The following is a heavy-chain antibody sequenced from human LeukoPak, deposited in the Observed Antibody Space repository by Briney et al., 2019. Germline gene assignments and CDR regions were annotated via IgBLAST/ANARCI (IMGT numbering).Heavy chain of an antibody. CDR1: GGSISSSSYY. CDR3: ARLVGYYSRGSCYHFDY. J-gene: IGHJ4*02. CDR2: IYHSGTT. D-gene: IGHD2-15*01. Sequence: PSETLSLTCTVSGGSISSSSYYWGWIRQPPGKGLEWIGCIYHSGTTYYNPSLKSRASISVDTSKNQFSLKLSSVTAADTAVYFCARLVGYYSRGSCYHFDYWGQGSLVTVSS. V-gene: IGHV4-39*07.